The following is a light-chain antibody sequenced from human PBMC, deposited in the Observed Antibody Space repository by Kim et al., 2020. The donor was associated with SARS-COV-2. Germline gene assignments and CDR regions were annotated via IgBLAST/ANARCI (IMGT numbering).Light chain of an antibody. CDR3: NSRDSSGNHHV. Sequence: SSELTQDPAVSVALGQTVRITCQGDSLRSYYASWYQQKPGQAPVLVIYGKNNRPSGIPDRFSGSSSGNTASLTITGAQAEDEADYYCNSRDSSGNHHVFGTETNVTVL. J-gene: IGLJ1*01. V-gene: IGLV3-19*01. CDR1: SLRSYY. CDR2: GKN.